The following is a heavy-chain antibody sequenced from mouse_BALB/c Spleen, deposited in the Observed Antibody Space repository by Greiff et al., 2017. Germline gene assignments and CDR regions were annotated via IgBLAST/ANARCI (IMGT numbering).Heavy chain of an antibody. CDR3: SSAMSTTSAMDY. J-gene: IGHJ4*01. V-gene: IGHV1S41*01. CDR2: IAPGSGST. Sequence: DLVKPGASVKLSCKASGYTFTSYWINWINQRPGQGLEWIGRIAPGSGSTYYNEMFKGKATLTVDTSSSTAYIQLSSLSSEDSDVYVCSSAMSTTSAMDYWGQGTSVTVSS. CDR1: GYTFTSYW. D-gene: IGHD2-4*01.